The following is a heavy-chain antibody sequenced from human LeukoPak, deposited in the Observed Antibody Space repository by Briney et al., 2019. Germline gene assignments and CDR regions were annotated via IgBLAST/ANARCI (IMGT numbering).Heavy chain of an antibody. Sequence: GGSLRLSCAASGFTVSSNYMSWVRQAPGKGLEWVSLIYSGGNTYYADSVKGRFTISRDNSKNTLYLQMNNLRVEDTAVYYCASSLVSWFDPWGQGTLVTVSS. J-gene: IGHJ5*02. D-gene: IGHD6-6*01. CDR2: IYSGGNT. V-gene: IGHV3-53*01. CDR1: GFTVSSNY. CDR3: ASSLVSWFDP.